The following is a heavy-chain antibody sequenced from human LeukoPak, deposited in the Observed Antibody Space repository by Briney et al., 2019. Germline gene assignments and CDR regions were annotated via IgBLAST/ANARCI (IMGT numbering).Heavy chain of an antibody. CDR1: GGSISSSDYY. CDR3: ASCPYYYFYMDV. CDR2: IYYSGST. Sequence: SETLSLTCTVSGGSISSSDYYWGWIRQPPGKGLEWIGSIYYSGSTYYNPSLKSRVTISVDTSKNQFSLKLSSVTAADTAVYFCASCPYYYFYMDVWGKGTTVTVSS. V-gene: IGHV4-39*01. J-gene: IGHJ6*03.